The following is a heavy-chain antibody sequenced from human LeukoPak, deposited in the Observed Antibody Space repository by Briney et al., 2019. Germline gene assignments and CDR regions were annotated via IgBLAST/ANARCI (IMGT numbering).Heavy chain of an antibody. Sequence: SETLSLTCAVYGGSFGNYYWSWIRQPPGKGLEWIGEINHSGSTNYNPSLKRRVTISVDTSKNQFSLKLSSMTAADTAVYYCARGRENDYGSGSLPLSYHYYGMDVWGKGTTVTVSS. J-gene: IGHJ6*04. CDR2: INHSGST. CDR3: ARGRENDYGSGSLPLSYHYYGMDV. CDR1: GGSFGNYY. D-gene: IGHD3-10*01. V-gene: IGHV4-34*01.